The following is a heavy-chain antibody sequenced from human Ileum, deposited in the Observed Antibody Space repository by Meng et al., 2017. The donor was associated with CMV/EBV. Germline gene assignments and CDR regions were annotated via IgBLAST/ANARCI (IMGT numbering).Heavy chain of an antibody. V-gene: IGHV3-13*01. Sequence: GESLKISCAASGFSLSTYDMHWVRQVTGKGLEWVSTIGPAGDTYYADSVKGRFTISRENARKSLSLQMNSLRVGDTAIYYCARSGGSYQGVFDYWGQGTVVTVSS. D-gene: IGHD1-26*01. CDR3: ARSGGSYQGVFDY. J-gene: IGHJ4*02. CDR1: GFSLSTYD. CDR2: IGPAGDT.